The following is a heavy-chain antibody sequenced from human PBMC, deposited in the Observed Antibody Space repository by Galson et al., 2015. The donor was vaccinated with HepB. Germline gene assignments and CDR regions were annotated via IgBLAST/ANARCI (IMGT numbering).Heavy chain of an antibody. CDR2: ISFDDGSNK. V-gene: IGHV3-30-3*01. Sequence: SLRLSCATSGFTFSSYAIHWVRRAPGKGLEWVAVISFDDGSNKYYADSVKGRFTVSRDNSKNTLYLQMNSLRSDDMAVYYCARALGEYCSGGSCLGLDSWGQGTLVTVSS. D-gene: IGHD2-15*01. CDR1: GFTFSSYA. CDR3: ARALGEYCSGGSCLGLDS. J-gene: IGHJ4*02.